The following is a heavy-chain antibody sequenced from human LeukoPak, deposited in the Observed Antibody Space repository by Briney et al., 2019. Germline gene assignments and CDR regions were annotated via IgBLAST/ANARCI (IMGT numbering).Heavy chain of an antibody. CDR3: TTVDRSFLTDGYGDYDYYYYMDV. Sequence: GGSLRLSCAASGFTFSNAWMSWVRQAPGKGLEWVGRIKSKTDGGTTDYAAPVKGRFTISRDDSKNTLYLQMNSLKTEDTAVYYCTTVDRSFLTDGYGDYDYYYYMDVWGKGTTVTVSS. CDR2: IKSKTDGGTT. CDR1: GFTFSNAW. D-gene: IGHD4-17*01. V-gene: IGHV3-15*01. J-gene: IGHJ6*03.